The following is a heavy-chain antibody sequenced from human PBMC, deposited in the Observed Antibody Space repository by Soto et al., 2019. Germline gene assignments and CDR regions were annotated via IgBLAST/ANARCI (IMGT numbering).Heavy chain of an antibody. CDR3: TSSWGDYRCFNS. J-gene: IGHJ4*02. Sequence: GGSLRLSCAASGFTLSDHYMDWVRQAPGKGLEWVGRTRNKANSYTTEYAASVKDRFTISRDDSKNSLYLQMNSLKTEDTAVYYCTSSWGDYRCFNSWGQGTXVTVSS. D-gene: IGHD4-17*01. V-gene: IGHV3-72*01. CDR2: TRNKANSYTT. CDR1: GFTLSDHY.